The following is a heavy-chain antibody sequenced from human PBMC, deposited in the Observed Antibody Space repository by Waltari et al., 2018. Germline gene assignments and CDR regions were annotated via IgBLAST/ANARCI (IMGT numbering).Heavy chain of an antibody. CDR1: GGSISSSSYY. CDR2: IYYSGST. Sequence: QLQLQESGPGLVKPSETLSLTCTVSGGSISSSSYYWGWIRQPPGKGLEWIGSIYYSGSTYYNPSLKSRVTISVDTSKNQFSLKLSSVTAADTAVYYCASAGYSSSLNWYFDLWGRGTLVTVSS. J-gene: IGHJ2*01. CDR3: ASAGYSSSLNWYFDL. D-gene: IGHD6-13*01. V-gene: IGHV4-39*07.